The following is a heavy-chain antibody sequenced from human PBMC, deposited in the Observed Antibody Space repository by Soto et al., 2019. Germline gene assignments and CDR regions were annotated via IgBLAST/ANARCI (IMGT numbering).Heavy chain of an antibody. CDR1: GASISNNPYY. V-gene: IGHV4-39*01. CDR2: ITSSGNT. J-gene: IGHJ5*02. D-gene: IGHD2-15*01. Sequence: PSETLSLTCTVSGASISNNPYYWGWIRQPPGKGLDWIASITSSGNTYSNPSLKSRITISVDTSRNQVSLKLTSVTAADTAVYYCVRQGYCSRGSCYRWFDPWGQGTLVTVSS. CDR3: VRQGYCSRGSCYRWFDP.